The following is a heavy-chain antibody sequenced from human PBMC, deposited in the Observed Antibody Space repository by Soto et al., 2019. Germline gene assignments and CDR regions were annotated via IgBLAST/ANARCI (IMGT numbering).Heavy chain of an antibody. J-gene: IGHJ5*02. CDR2: IIPIFGTA. D-gene: IGHD3-10*01. CDR3: ARQSRYGLSSFDWFDP. V-gene: IGHV1-69*13. CDR1: GGTFSSYA. Sequence: GASVKVSCKASGGTFSSYAISWVRQAPGQGLEWMGGIIPIFGTANYAQKFQGRVTITADESTITAYMELSSLRSEDTAVYYCARQSRYGLSSFDWFDPWGQGTPVTVSS.